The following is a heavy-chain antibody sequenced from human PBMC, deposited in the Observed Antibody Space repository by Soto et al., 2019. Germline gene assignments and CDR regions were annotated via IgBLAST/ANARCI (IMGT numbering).Heavy chain of an antibody. CDR3: AREGGNLNWFDP. D-gene: IGHD1-26*01. CDR1: GLTFSGYS. Sequence: EVQLVESGGGLVQPGGSRRLSWAASGLTFSGYSMNWVRQAPGKGLEWVSYISSSSSTIYYADSVKGRFTISRDNAKNSLYLQMNSLRDEDTAVYYCAREGGNLNWFDPWGQGTLVTVSS. J-gene: IGHJ5*02. CDR2: ISSSSSTI. V-gene: IGHV3-48*02.